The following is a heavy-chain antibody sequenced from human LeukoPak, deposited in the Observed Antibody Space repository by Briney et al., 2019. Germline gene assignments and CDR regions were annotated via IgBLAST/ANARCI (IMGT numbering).Heavy chain of an antibody. D-gene: IGHD3-22*01. CDR1: GLTFSNGW. V-gene: IGHV3-15*01. CDR3: TTGTYYYDSSGYSWGNP. CDR2: IKSKIYDGTT. J-gene: IGHJ5*02. Sequence: MPGGSLRLSCTASGLTFSNGWMTWVRQAPGGWLEWVGRIKSKIYDGTTDFAAPVKGRFSISRDDSKNTMYLEMNCLKTEDTAVYYCTTGTYYYDSSGYSWGNPWGQGTLVTVSS.